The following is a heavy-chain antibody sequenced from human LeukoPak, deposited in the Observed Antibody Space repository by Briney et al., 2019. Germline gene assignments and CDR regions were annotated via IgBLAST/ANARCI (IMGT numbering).Heavy chain of an antibody. J-gene: IGHJ5*02. CDR3: VKASSSSPQYNWFDA. V-gene: IGHV3-23*01. Sequence: GGSLRLSCAASGFTFSTYAMSWVRQAPGKGLEWVSVVSGTGGRTYYADSVKGRFTISRDNSKNTLYLQMNSLRAEDTALYYCVKASSSSPQYNWFDAWGQGSLVTVSS. CDR2: VSGTGGRT. CDR1: GFTFSTYA. D-gene: IGHD6-6*01.